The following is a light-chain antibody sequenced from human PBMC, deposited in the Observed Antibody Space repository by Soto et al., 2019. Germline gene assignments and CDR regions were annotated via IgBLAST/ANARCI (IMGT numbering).Light chain of an antibody. Sequence: EIVLTQSPGTLSLSPGERATLSCRASQSVGSNYLAWHQQKPGQAPRLLIYGASTRATGIPDRFSGSGSGTDFTLTISRLEPEDFAVYYCQQYDNSPYAFGQGTRLEIK. V-gene: IGKV3-20*01. CDR1: QSVGSNY. CDR3: QQYDNSPYA. J-gene: IGKJ2*01. CDR2: GAS.